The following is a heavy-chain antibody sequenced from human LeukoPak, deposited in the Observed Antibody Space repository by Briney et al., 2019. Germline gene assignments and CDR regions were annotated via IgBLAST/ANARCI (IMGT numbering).Heavy chain of an antibody. D-gene: IGHD1-1*01. Sequence: GGSLRLSCAASGFTFSNAWMSWVRQAPGKGLEWVGRIKSKTDGGTTDYAAPVKGRFTISRDDSKNTLYLQMNSLKTEDTAVDYCTTADWNDGLDYWGQGTLVTVSS. CDR3: TTADWNDGLDY. J-gene: IGHJ4*02. CDR2: IKSKTDGGTT. V-gene: IGHV3-15*01. CDR1: GFTFSNAW.